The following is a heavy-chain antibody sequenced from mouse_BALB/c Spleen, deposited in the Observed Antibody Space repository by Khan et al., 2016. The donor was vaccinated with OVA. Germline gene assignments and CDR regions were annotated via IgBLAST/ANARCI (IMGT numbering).Heavy chain of an antibody. CDR3: TRVGYNGTMDY. V-gene: IGHV9-3-1*01. CDR1: GYTFTIYG. CDR2: INTYTGEP. D-gene: IGHD2-14*01. Sequence: QIQLVQSGPELRKPGETVKFSCKASGYTFTIYGMNWVRQAPGKGLRWMGWINTYTGEPTYADDFKGRFAFSLETSASTAYLQINNLKNEDTATYYCTRVGYNGTMDYWGQGTSVTVSS. J-gene: IGHJ4*01.